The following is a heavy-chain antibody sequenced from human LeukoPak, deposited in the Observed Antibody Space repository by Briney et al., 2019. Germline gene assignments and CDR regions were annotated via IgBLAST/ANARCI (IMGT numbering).Heavy chain of an antibody. CDR1: GFTFDDYT. J-gene: IGHJ4*02. D-gene: IGHD1-1*01. CDR2: ISGSGGST. V-gene: IGHV3-23*01. CDR3: AKMYNWNADY. Sequence: GGSLRLSCAASGFTFDDYTMHWVRQAPGKGLEWVSAISGSGGSTYYADSVKGRFTISRDNSKNTLYLQMNSLRAEDTAVYYCAKMYNWNADYWGQGTLVTVSS.